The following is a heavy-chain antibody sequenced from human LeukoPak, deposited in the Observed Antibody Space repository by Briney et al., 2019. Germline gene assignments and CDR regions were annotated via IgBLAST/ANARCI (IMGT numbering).Heavy chain of an antibody. V-gene: IGHV3-48*01. CDR3: ARDLTPLPWSLNWFDP. J-gene: IGHJ5*02. D-gene: IGHD3-9*01. CDR1: GFTFSSYS. Sequence: GGSLRLSCAASGFTFSSYSMNWVRQAPGKGLEWVSYISSSSSTIYYADSVKGRFTISRDNAKNSLYLQMNSLRAEDTAVYYCARDLTPLPWSLNWFDPWGQGTLVTVSS. CDR2: ISSSSSTI.